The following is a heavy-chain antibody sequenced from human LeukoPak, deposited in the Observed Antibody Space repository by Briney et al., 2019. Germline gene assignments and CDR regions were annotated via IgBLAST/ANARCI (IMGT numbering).Heavy chain of an antibody. V-gene: IGHV4-39*01. CDR2: MNYSGIT. CDR1: GRSISSSSYY. CDR3: ARGNNSSRRYENDC. J-gene: IGHJ4*03. D-gene: IGHD2/OR15-2a*01. Sequence: SETLSLTCTVSGRSISSSSYYWGWLRQPPGNGLEWIVSMNYSGITYYNPSLKSRVTISVDTSKNQFYLKLSSVTAADSAVYSRARGNNSSRRYENDCWGQGTLVTVSS.